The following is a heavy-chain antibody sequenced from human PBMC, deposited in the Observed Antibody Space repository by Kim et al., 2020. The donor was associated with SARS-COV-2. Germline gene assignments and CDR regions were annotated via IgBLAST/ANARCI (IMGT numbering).Heavy chain of an antibody. D-gene: IGHD3-10*01. V-gene: IGHV1-46*01. J-gene: IGHJ4*02. Sequence: FQGRVTMTRDTSTSTVYMELSSLRSEDTAVYYCARAPPPLLLWFRAPFDYWGQGTLVTVSS. CDR3: ARAPPPLLLWFRAPFDY.